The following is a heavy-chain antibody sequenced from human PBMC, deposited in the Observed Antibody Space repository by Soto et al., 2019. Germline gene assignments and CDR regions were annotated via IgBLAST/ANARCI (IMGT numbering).Heavy chain of an antibody. CDR3: ARTPRGDLLGVWFDP. J-gene: IGHJ5*02. CDR1: GGSVSSGSYY. D-gene: IGHD1-26*01. V-gene: IGHV4-61*01. CDR2: IYYSGST. Sequence: PSETLSLTCTVSGGSVSSGSYYWSWIRQPPGKGLEWIGYIYYSGSTNYNPSLKSRVTISVDTSKNQFSLKLSSVTAADTAVYYCARTPRGDLLGVWFDPWGQGTLVTVSS.